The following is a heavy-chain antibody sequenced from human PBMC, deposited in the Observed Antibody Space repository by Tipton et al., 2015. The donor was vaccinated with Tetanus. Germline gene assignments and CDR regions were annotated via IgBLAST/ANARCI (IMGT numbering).Heavy chain of an antibody. CDR3: ARGVVGQGIYYFDK. CDR2: IYAIGSA. D-gene: IGHD2-2*01. CDR1: GDSLYNFY. V-gene: IGHV4-4*07. Sequence: GLAKPSETLSLMCTVSGDSLYNFYWSWLRQHAGKGPEWIGRIYAIGSANYRPSLEGRVTMSVDKSNSQASLRMTSVTAADTAVYYCARGVVGQGIYYFDKWGRGTLVTVSS. J-gene: IGHJ4*02.